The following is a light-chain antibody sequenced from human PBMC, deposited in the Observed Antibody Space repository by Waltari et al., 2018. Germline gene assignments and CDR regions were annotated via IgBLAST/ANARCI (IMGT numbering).Light chain of an antibody. CDR2: WAS. CDR3: QQYFKTPLT. CDR1: QTILYSSSNKNY. V-gene: IGKV4-1*01. Sequence: DIVMTQSPDSLTVSLGERATINCKSSQTILYSSSNKNYLAWYQPKPRQPPKLLIYWASTRESGVPDRFSGTGSGTDFTLTISRLQAEDVAVYYCQQYFKTPLTFVGGTKVEIK. J-gene: IGKJ4*01.